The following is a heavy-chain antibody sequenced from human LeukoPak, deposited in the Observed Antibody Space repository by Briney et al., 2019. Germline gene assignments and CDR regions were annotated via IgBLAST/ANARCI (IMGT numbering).Heavy chain of an antibody. V-gene: IGHV3-30*18. D-gene: IGHD3-10*02. J-gene: IGHJ4*02. CDR2: ISYDGSNK. CDR3: AKVSGSLFGEVADY. Sequence: GGSLRLSCAASGFTFSSYGMHWVRQAPGKGLEWVAVISYDGSNKYYADSVKGRFTISRDNSKNTLYLQMNSLRAEDTAVYYCAKVSGSLFGEVADYWGQGTLVTVSS. CDR1: GFTFSSYG.